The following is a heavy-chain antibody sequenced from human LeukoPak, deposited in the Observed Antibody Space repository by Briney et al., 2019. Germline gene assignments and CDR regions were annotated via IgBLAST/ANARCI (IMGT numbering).Heavy chain of an antibody. J-gene: IGHJ4*02. Sequence: ASVKVSCKASEGTFSSYAISWVRQAPGQGLEWMGWISAYNGNTNYAQKLQGRVTMTTDTSTSTAYMELRSLRSDDTAVYYCARQSSPHVDTAMVWVTYWGQGTLVTVSS. CDR2: ISAYNGNT. CDR3: ARQSSPHVDTAMVWVTY. CDR1: EGTFSSYA. D-gene: IGHD5-18*01. V-gene: IGHV1-18*01.